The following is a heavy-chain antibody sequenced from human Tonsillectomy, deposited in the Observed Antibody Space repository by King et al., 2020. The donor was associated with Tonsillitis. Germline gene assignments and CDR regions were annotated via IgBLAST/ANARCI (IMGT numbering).Heavy chain of an antibody. J-gene: IGHJ4*02. CDR3: ATDTIFDY. CDR2: INPNSGGT. CDR1: GYTFTGFY. V-gene: IGHV1-2*02. D-gene: IGHD3-3*01. Sequence: VQLVESGAEVKRPGASVKVSCTASGYTFTGFYIHWVRQAPGQGLEWMGWINPNSGGTNYAQKFQGRVTMTRDTSISTAYMELSRLRSDDTAVYYCATDTIFDYWGQGTLVTVSS.